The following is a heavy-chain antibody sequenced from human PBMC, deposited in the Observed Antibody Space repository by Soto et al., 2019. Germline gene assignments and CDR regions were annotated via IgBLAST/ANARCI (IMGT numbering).Heavy chain of an antibody. CDR2: IYYSGST. D-gene: IGHD2-2*01. V-gene: IGHV4-59*01. Sequence: SETLSLTCTVSGGSISSYYWSWIRQPPGKGLEWIGYIYYSGSTNYNPSLKSRVTISVDTSKNQFSLKLSSVTAADTAVYYCARLGYCSSTSCYSHYYYYYMDVWGKGTTVTVSS. CDR3: ARLGYCSSTSCYSHYYYYYMDV. J-gene: IGHJ6*03. CDR1: GGSISSYY.